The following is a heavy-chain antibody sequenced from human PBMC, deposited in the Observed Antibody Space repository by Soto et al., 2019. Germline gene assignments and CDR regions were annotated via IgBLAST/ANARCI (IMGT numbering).Heavy chain of an antibody. Sequence: ASVKVSCKASGGTFSSYAISWVRQAPGQGLEWMGGIIPIFGTANYAQKFQGRVTITADESTSTAYMELSSLRSEDTAVYYCARDLSSYYYDSRGYSDSFDIWGQGTMVTVSS. V-gene: IGHV1-69*13. D-gene: IGHD3-22*01. J-gene: IGHJ3*02. CDR2: IIPIFGTA. CDR1: GGTFSSYA. CDR3: ARDLSSYYYDSRGYSDSFDI.